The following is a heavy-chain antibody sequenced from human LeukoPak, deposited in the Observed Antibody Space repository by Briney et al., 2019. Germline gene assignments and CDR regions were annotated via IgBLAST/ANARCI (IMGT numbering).Heavy chain of an antibody. V-gene: IGHV4-59*01. CDR1: GGSITSDH. Sequence: PSETLSLTCTVSGGSITSDHWNWIRQPPGKGLEWIGCIYYSGKTYYNPSLKSRVTISVDMSKNQFSLRLTSVTAADTAAYYCARKNDFEIWGQGTLVTVSS. CDR2: IYYSGKT. CDR3: ARKNDFEI. J-gene: IGHJ3*02. D-gene: IGHD2/OR15-2a*01.